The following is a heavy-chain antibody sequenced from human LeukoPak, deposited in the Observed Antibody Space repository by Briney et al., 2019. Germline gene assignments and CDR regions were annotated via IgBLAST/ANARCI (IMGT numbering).Heavy chain of an antibody. CDR3: AREMSYYYDSSPPGAFDI. V-gene: IGHV3-48*04. J-gene: IGHJ3*02. D-gene: IGHD3-22*01. CDR2: ISSSGSTI. CDR1: GFTFSSYS. Sequence: GGSLRLSCAASGFTFSSYSMNWVRQAPGKGLEWVSYISSSGSTIYYADSVKGRFTISRDNAKNSLYLQMNSLRAEDTAVYYCAREMSYYYDSSPPGAFDIWGQGTMVTVSS.